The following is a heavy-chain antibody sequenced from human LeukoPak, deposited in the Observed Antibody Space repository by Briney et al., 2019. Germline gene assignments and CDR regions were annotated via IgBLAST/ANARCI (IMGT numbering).Heavy chain of an antibody. CDR1: GYTFTGYY. D-gene: IGHD2-2*01. CDR2: INPNGGGT. CDR3: ARAEGGIVVVPAAVEDI. V-gene: IGHV1-2*02. Sequence: ASVKVSCKASGYTFTGYYMHWVRQAPGQGLEWMGWINPNGGGTNYAQKFQGRVTMTRDTSISTAYMELSRLRSDDTAVYYCARAEGGIVVVPAAVEDIWGQGTMVTVSS. J-gene: IGHJ3*02.